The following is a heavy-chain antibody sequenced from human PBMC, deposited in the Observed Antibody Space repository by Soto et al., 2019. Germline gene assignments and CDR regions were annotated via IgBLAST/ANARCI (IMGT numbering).Heavy chain of an antibody. CDR2: INRNSGGT. V-gene: IGHV1-2*04. Sequence: QVQLVQSGAEVKKPGASVKVSCKASGYTFTGYYLHWVRQAPGQGLEWMGWINRNSGGTNYAQKFQGWVTMTRDTSISTAYMELSRLRSDDTAVYYCARGSLWFGEFYGMDVWGQGTTVTVSS. CDR1: GYTFTGYY. CDR3: ARGSLWFGEFYGMDV. D-gene: IGHD3-10*01. J-gene: IGHJ6*02.